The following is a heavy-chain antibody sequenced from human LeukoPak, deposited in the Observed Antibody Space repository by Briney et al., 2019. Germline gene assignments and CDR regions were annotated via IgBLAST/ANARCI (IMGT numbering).Heavy chain of an antibody. V-gene: IGHV3-7*05. CDR2: IKEDGSEK. Sequence: GGSLRLSCTASGFTFSSYWMSWVRQAPGRGLEWVANIKEDGSEKYYVDSVTGRFTISRDNAKKSLYLQMNSLRAEDTAVYYCASQFWWAAVAGTLDYWGQGTLATVSS. D-gene: IGHD6-19*01. J-gene: IGHJ4*02. CDR3: ASQFWWAAVAGTLDY. CDR1: GFTFSSYW.